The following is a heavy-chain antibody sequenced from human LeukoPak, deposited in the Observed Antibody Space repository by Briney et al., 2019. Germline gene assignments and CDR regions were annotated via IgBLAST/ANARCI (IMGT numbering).Heavy chain of an antibody. Sequence: GGSLRLSCAVSGLTFSNSWMRWVRQAPGKGLVWVSRINNDGSSTTYAGSVKGRFTTSRENAKNTLYLQMNSLRVCDTAIYYCARVYGLGRNDYYQHWGQGCLVTVPS. V-gene: IGHV3-74*01. CDR3: ARVYGLGRNDYYQH. CDR1: GLTFSNSW. CDR2: INNDGSST. J-gene: IGHJ1*01. D-gene: IGHD3-10*01.